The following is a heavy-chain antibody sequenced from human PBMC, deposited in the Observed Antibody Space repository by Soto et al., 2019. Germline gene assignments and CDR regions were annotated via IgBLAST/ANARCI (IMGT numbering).Heavy chain of an antibody. CDR3: ARGRRITIFVMGFYYYGMVA. CDR2: IYHSGST. Sequence: QPPGKGLEWIGSIYHSGSTYYNPSLKSRVTISVDTSKNQFSLKLSSVTAADTAVYYCARGRRITIFVMGFYYYGMVAGCLVTTATV. J-gene: IGHJ6*02. D-gene: IGHD3-9*01. V-gene: IGHV4-39*01.